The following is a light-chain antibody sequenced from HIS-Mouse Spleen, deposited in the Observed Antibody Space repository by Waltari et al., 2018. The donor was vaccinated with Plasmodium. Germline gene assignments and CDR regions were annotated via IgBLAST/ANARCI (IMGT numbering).Light chain of an antibody. CDR1: SSDVSGYNY. CDR2: DVS. V-gene: IGLV2-11*01. Sequence: QSALTQPRSVSGSPGQSVTISCTGTSSDVSGYNYVPWYQQHPGKAPKLIIYDVSKRPSGVPDRFSGSTSGNPASLTISGLQAEDEADYYCCSYAGSYTLVFGGGTKLTVL. J-gene: IGLJ2*01. CDR3: CSYAGSYTLV.